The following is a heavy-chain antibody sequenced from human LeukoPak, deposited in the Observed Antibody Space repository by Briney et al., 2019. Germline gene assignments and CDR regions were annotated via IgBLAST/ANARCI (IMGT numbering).Heavy chain of an antibody. J-gene: IGHJ4*02. CDR1: GFTFSSYA. CDR3: GKTTTGYSSGRNPAWPVAS. D-gene: IGHD6-19*01. Sequence: GGSLRLSCTASGFTFSSYAMYWVRQAPGKGLEWVSGIFGSGGSAHYADSVKGRFTISRDNSQTTVYLQMNRLRAEDTAVYYCGKTTTGYSSGRNPAWPVASWGQGTLVTVSS. V-gene: IGHV3-23*01. CDR2: IFGSGGSA.